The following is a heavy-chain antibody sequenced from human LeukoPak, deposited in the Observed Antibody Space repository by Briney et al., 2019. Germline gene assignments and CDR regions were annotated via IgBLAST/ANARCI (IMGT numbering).Heavy chain of an antibody. Sequence: GGSLRLSCAASGFTFNNVWMSWVRQAPGEGLEWVGRIKSKSDGGTTDYAAPVKDRFTISRDDSKNTLYLQMNSLKTEDTAVYYCTNARKDYWGQGTLVTVSS. CDR2: IKSKSDGGTT. V-gene: IGHV3-15*01. CDR3: TNARKDY. CDR1: GFTFNNVW. J-gene: IGHJ4*02.